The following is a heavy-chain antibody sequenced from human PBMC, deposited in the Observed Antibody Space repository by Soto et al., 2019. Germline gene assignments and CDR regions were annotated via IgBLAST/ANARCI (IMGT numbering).Heavy chain of an antibody. CDR3: ARDGYCSGGSCHNENYGMDV. CDR1: GFTFSSYA. V-gene: IGHV3-30-3*01. CDR2: ISYDGSNK. Sequence: GGSLRLSCAASGFTFSSYAMHWVRQAPGKGLEWVAVISYDGSNKYYADSVKGRFTISRDNSKNTLYLQMNSLRAEDTAVYYCARDGYCSGGSCHNENYGMDVWGQGTTVTVSS. J-gene: IGHJ6*02. D-gene: IGHD2-15*01.